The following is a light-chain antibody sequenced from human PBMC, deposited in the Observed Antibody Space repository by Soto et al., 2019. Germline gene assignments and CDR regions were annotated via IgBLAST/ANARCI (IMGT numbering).Light chain of an antibody. V-gene: IGKV1-39*01. J-gene: IGKJ5*01. Sequence: DSQVTQSASSLSGSXXDRVTITCRESQSISRYLNWYQQKPGKAPNXXIYVASSLQSEVPSRFSGSGAGTDFTLTITSLQPEDFATYYCQQSYGTPITFGQGTRLEIK. CDR1: QSISRY. CDR2: VAS. CDR3: QQSYGTPIT.